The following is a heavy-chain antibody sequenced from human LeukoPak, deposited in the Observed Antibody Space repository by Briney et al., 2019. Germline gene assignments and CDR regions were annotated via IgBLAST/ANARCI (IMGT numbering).Heavy chain of an antibody. D-gene: IGHD2-15*01. J-gene: IGHJ3*01. CDR2: IYTAGST. CDR1: GGSISSYS. Sequence: SETLSLTGTVSGGSISSYSWSWIRQPAGKGLEWIGRIYTAGSTNCNPTLESRVTMSVDTSKNQFSLKLSSVTAADTAVYYCARYPGVVAGLPAFDFWGQGTMVTVSS. V-gene: IGHV4-4*07. CDR3: ARYPGVVAGLPAFDF.